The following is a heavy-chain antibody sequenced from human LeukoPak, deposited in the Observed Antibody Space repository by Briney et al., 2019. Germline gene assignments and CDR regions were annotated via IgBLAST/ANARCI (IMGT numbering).Heavy chain of an antibody. CDR2: IWYDGSNK. CDR3: ASGPVGVATITDGMDV. CDR1: GFTFSSYG. V-gene: IGHV3-33*01. Sequence: PGRSLRLSCAASGFTFSSYGMHWVRQAPGKGLEWVAVIWYDGSNKYYADSVKGRFTISRDNSKNTLYLQMNSLRAEDTAVYYCASGPVGVATITDGMDVWGQGTTVTVSS. J-gene: IGHJ6*02. D-gene: IGHD5-12*01.